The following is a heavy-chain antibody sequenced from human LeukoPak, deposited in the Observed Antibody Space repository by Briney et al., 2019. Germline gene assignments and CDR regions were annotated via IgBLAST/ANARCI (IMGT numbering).Heavy chain of an antibody. V-gene: IGHV1-69*04. CDR2: IIPILGIA. CDR1: GYTFTSYG. D-gene: IGHD5-18*01. CDR3: ATRDPYSYGYFDY. Sequence: ASVKVSCKASGYTFTSYGISWVRQAPGQGLEWMGRIIPILGIANYAQKFQGRVTITADKSTSTAYMELSSLRSEDTAVYYCATRDPYSYGYFDYWGQGTLVTVSS. J-gene: IGHJ4*02.